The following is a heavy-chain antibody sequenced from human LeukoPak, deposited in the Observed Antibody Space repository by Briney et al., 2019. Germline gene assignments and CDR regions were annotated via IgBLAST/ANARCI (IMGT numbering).Heavy chain of an antibody. CDR2: ISSSSYI. D-gene: IGHD6-13*01. J-gene: IGHJ4*02. Sequence: GGSLRLSCAASGFTFSSYSMNWVRQAPGKGLEWVSSISSSSYIYYADSVKGRFTISRDNAKNSLYLQMNSLRAEDTALYYCAKDIGQLVLGFADYWGQGTLVTVSS. CDR1: GFTFSSYS. V-gene: IGHV3-21*04. CDR3: AKDIGQLVLGFADY.